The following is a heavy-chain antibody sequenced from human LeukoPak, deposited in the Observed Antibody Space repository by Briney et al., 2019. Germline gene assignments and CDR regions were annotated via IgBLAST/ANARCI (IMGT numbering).Heavy chain of an antibody. V-gene: IGHV4-59*08. D-gene: IGHD2/OR15-2a*01. Sequence: PSETLSLTCTVSGGSISSYYWSWIRQPPGKGLEWIGYTYYSGSTNYNPSLKSRVTISVDTSKNQFSLKLSSVTAADTAVYYCARHSIWFDPWGQGTLVTVSS. CDR2: TYYSGST. CDR1: GGSISSYY. CDR3: ARHSIWFDP. J-gene: IGHJ5*02.